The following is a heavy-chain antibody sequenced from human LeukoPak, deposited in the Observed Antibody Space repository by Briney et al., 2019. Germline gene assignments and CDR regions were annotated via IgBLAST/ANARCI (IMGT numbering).Heavy chain of an antibody. V-gene: IGHV1-69*13. D-gene: IGHD6-19*01. Sequence: SVTVSCKASGGTFSSYAISWVRQAPGQGLEWMGGIIPIFGTANYAQKFQGRVTITADESTSTAYMELSSPRSEDTAVYYCAVYSSGWLHFDYWGQGTLVTVSS. CDR2: IIPIFGTA. CDR1: GGTFSSYA. J-gene: IGHJ4*02. CDR3: AVYSSGWLHFDY.